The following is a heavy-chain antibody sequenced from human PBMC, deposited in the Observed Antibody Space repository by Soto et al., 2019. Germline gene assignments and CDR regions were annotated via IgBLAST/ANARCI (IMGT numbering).Heavy chain of an antibody. Sequence: VSGGNSGSGGDCRSWISKHPGKGLEWIGYIYYSGSTYYNPSLKSRVTISVDTSKNQFSLKLSSVTAADTAVYYCARDVEAGFWSGYYTGAHYYGMDVWGQGTTVTVSS. CDR2: IYYSGST. D-gene: IGHD3-3*01. V-gene: IGHV4-31*02. CDR3: ARDVEAGFWSGYYTGAHYYGMDV. CDR1: GGNSGSGGDC. J-gene: IGHJ6*02.